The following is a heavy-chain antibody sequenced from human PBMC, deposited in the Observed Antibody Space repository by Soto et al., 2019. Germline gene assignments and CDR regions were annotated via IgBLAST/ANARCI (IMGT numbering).Heavy chain of an antibody. V-gene: IGHV3-53*01. CDR2: IYSGGST. D-gene: IGHD3-10*01. Sequence: EVQLVESGGGLIQPGGSLRLSCAASGFTVSSNYMSWVRQAPGKGLEWVSVIYSGGSTYYADSVKGRFTISRDNSKHRLYRQMNSLTDEETAVYYCARDTNHPSFYGSWRFYGMDVWGQGTTVSGSS. CDR3: ARDTNHPSFYGSWRFYGMDV. CDR1: GFTVSSNY. J-gene: IGHJ6*02.